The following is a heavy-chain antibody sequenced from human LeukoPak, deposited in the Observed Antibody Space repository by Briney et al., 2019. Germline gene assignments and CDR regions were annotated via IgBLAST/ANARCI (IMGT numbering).Heavy chain of an antibody. J-gene: IGHJ4*02. CDR2: TYYRSKWYY. CDR3: ARGATAYFDY. Sequence: SQTLSLTCAISGDSVSSDSAAWSWVRQPPSRGLEWLGRTYYRSKWYYYYAVSVKSRITINPDTSKNQFALQLNSVTPEDTAVYYCARGATAYFDYWGQGTLVTVSS. CDR1: GDSVSSDSAA. D-gene: IGHD5-12*01. V-gene: IGHV6-1*01.